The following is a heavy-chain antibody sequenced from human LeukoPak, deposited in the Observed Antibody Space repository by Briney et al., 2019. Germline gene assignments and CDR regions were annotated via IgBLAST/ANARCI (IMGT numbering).Heavy chain of an antibody. V-gene: IGHV4-30-2*01. Sequence: SQTLSLTCAVSGGSISSGGYSWSWIRQPPGKGLEWIGYIYHSGSTYYNPSLKSRVTISVDRSKNQFSLKLSSVTAADTAVYYCARTQLGMNGLGYWGQGTLVTVSS. CDR2: IYHSGST. CDR1: GGSISSGGYS. D-gene: IGHD7-27*01. CDR3: ARTQLGMNGLGY. J-gene: IGHJ4*02.